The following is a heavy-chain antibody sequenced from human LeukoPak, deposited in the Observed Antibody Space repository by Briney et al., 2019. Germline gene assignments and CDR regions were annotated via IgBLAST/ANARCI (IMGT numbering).Heavy chain of an antibody. CDR1: GGSISSYY. D-gene: IGHD3-3*02. V-gene: IGHV4-59*01. Sequence: KPSETLSLTCTVSGGSISSYYWSWIRQPPGKGLEWIGYIYYSGSTNYNPSLKSRVTISVDTSKNQFSLKLSSVTAADTAVYYCARDYHLAVGRLVQFDNWGQGTLVTVSS. J-gene: IGHJ4*02. CDR3: ARDYHLAVGRLVQFDN. CDR2: IYYSGST.